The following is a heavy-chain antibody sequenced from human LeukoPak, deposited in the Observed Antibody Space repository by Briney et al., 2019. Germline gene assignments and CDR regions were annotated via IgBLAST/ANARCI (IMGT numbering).Heavy chain of an antibody. CDR2: IIPIFGTA. CDR1: GYTFTSYA. J-gene: IGHJ4*02. D-gene: IGHD3-10*01. CDR3: ARDVSSRDYYGSGSFDY. Sequence: SVKVSCKASGYTFTSYAISWVRQAPGQGLEWMGGIIPIFGTANYAQKFQGRVTITADESTSTAYMELSSLRSEDTAVYYCARDVSSRDYYGSGSFDYWGQGTLVTVSS. V-gene: IGHV1-69*13.